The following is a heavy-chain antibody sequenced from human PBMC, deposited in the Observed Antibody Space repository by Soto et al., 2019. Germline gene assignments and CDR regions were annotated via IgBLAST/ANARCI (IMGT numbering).Heavy chain of an antibody. J-gene: IGHJ3*02. CDR3: ARDLLGYSYGYGLSDAFDI. CDR1: GYTFTSYA. Sequence: QVQLVQSGAEVKKPGASVKVSCKASGYTFTSYAMHWVRQAPGQRLEWMGWINAGNGNTKYSQKFQGRVTITRDTSASTAYMELSSLRSEDTAVYYCARDLLGYSYGYGLSDAFDIWGQGTMVTVSS. V-gene: IGHV1-3*01. CDR2: INAGNGNT. D-gene: IGHD5-18*01.